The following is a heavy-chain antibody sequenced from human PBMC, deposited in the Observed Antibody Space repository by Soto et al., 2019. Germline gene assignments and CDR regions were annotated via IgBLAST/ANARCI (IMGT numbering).Heavy chain of an antibody. CDR3: AREGAIVPRFFDP. D-gene: IGHD1-26*01. Sequence: QITLKESGPTLVRPTETVTVMCTFSGLSLSTNGVGVGWIRQPPGKALEWLALIYWNDDKRYSPSLKSRLTITKDTSKNQVVLKIANVDPVDTGTYYCAREGAIVPRFFDPWGQGTRVTVSS. J-gene: IGHJ5*02. V-gene: IGHV2-5*01. CDR2: IYWNDDK. CDR1: GLSLSTNGVG.